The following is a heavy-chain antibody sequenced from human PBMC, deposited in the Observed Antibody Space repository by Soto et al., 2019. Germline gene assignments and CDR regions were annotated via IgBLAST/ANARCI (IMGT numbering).Heavy chain of an antibody. CDR3: AREGDGEQQVFDY. V-gene: IGHV4-59*01. CDR1: GGSIRSYY. J-gene: IGHJ4*02. CDR2: IYYDGTT. D-gene: IGHD7-27*01. Sequence: QVQLQESCPGLVTPSETLSLPCTVSGGSIRSYYWDWIRQPPGKGLEWIGYIYYDGTTSYNPSLTSRVTISVDTAKTQFSLRLNSVTAAYPAVYYCAREGDGEQQVFDYWGQGTLVTVSP.